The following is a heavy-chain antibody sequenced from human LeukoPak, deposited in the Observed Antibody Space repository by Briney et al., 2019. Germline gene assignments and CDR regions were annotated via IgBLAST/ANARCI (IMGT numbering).Heavy chain of an antibody. J-gene: IGHJ6*03. CDR2: LDSSGST. D-gene: IGHD4-23*01. V-gene: IGHV4-39*01. CDR1: GGSISSRSDY. CDR3: SRSHDYGGLYFYYYMDV. Sequence: PSETLSLTCTVSGGSISSRSDYWGWIRQTPGKGLEWIGNLDSSGSTYYNPSLKSRVTISVVTSKNQFSLNLRSVTAADTAIYFCSRSHDYGGLYFYYYMDVWGKGTTATVSS.